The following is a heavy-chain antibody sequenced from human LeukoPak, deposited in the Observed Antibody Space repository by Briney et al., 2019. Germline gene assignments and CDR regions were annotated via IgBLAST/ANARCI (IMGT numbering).Heavy chain of an antibody. J-gene: IGHJ3*02. CDR3: TRSSSVTMVRDADKFDI. V-gene: IGHV1-46*01. CDR2: IDPSGERA. D-gene: IGHD3-10*01. Sequence: GTSVKISCKASGYTFTTYYIHWVRQAPGQGLEWMGIIDPSGERASYARKFRGRVTMTRDAFTSTVYVELNSLRSEDTAMYSCTRSSSVTMVRDADKFDIWGQGTTVTVSS. CDR1: GYTFTTYY.